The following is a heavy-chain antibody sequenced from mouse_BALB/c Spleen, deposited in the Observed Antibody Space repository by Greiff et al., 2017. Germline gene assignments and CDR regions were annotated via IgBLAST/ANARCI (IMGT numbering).Heavy chain of an antibody. D-gene: IGHD1-2*01. CDR2: ISYSGST. J-gene: IGHJ4*01. V-gene: IGHV3-2*02. CDR3: ARALRLQMDY. Sequence: EVKLVESGPGLVKPSQSLSLTCTVTGYSITSDYAWNWIRQFPGNKLEWMGYISYSGSTSYNPSLKSRISITRDTSKNQFFLQLNSVTTEDTATYYCARALRLQMDYWGQGTSVTVSS. CDR1: GYSITSDYA.